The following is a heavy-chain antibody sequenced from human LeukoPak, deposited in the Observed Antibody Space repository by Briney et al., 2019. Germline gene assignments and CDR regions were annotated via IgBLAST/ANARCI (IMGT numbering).Heavy chain of an antibody. D-gene: IGHD6-25*01. CDR1: GDSISNYY. V-gene: IGHV4-4*07. J-gene: IGHJ6*02. CDR3: ARSSSDNGMDV. CDR2: IYASGST. Sequence: SETLSLTCTVSGDSISNYYWSWIRQPAGKGLEWIGRIYASGSTNYNPSLKSRVTMSVDTSKNQFSLKLTSVTAADTAVYYCARSSSDNGMDVWGQGTTVTVSS.